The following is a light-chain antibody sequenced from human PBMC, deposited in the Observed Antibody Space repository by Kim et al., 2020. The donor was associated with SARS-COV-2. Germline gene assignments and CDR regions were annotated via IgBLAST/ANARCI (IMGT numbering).Light chain of an antibody. CDR3: NSRDSNDNVA. Sequence: SSELTQDPAVSVALGQTVRITCQGDSLRSYYATWYQQKPGQAPIVVIYGKNNRPSGIPDRFSGSSPGNTASLTITGTQAGDEADYYCNSRDSNDNVAFGG. J-gene: IGLJ2*01. V-gene: IGLV3-19*01. CDR2: GKN. CDR1: SLRSYY.